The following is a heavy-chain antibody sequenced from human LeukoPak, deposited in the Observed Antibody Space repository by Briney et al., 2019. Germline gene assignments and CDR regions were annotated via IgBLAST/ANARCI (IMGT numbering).Heavy chain of an antibody. CDR2: ISAYNGNT. CDR3: ARGTQYYFDY. V-gene: IGHV1-18*04. J-gene: IGHJ4*02. Sequence: ASVKVSCKASGYSFTSHYMHWVRQAPGQGLEWMGWISAYNGNTNYAQKLQGRVTVTTDTSTSTAYMELRSLRSDDTAVYYCARGTQYYFDYWGQGTLVTVSS. CDR1: GYSFTSHY.